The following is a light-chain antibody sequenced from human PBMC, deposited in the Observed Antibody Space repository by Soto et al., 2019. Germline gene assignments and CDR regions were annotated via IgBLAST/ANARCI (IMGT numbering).Light chain of an antibody. CDR2: SNG. J-gene: IGLJ3*02. CDR3: ATWDDSLDAGV. V-gene: IGLV1-44*01. Sequence: QPVLTQPPSVSGTPGQSVTISCSGTSSNIGSNYVNWYQQLPGTAPKLLIHSNGQRPSGVPDRFSGSKSGTSASLAISGLQSHDEADYYCATWDDSLDAGVFGGGTKVTVL. CDR1: SSNIGSNY.